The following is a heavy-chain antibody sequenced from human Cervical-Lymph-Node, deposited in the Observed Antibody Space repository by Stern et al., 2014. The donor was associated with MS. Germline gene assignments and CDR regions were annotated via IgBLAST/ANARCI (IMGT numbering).Heavy chain of an antibody. CDR3: ARSPQRPRCTYGYHYGMDV. CDR1: GFTFSDYY. CDR2: ISISRTTI. Sequence: VQLVESGGGLVKPGGSLRLTCAASGFTFSDYYMSWIRLALGKGLEWVSYISISRTTICYEDSVKGRFTISRDKNSLFLQRNSLRAEDTAVYYCARSPQRPRCTYGYHYGMDVWGQGTTVTVSS. V-gene: IGHV3-11*01. D-gene: IGHD5-18*01. J-gene: IGHJ6*02.